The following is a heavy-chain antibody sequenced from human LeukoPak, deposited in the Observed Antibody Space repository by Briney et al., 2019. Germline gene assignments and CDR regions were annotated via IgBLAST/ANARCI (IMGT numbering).Heavy chain of an antibody. CDR2: IYYSGSI. J-gene: IGHJ4*02. CDR3: AREDYGVSA. Sequence: SETLSLTCTVSGGSISSYYWSWIRQPPGKGLEWIGYIYYSGSINYNPSLKSRVTISVDTSKNQFSLKLSSVAAADTAVYYCAREDYGVSAWGQGTLVTVSS. CDR1: GGSISSYY. V-gene: IGHV4-59*01. D-gene: IGHD4-17*01.